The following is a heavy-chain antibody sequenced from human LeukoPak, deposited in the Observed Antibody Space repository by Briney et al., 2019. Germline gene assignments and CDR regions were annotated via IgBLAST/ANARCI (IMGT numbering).Heavy chain of an antibody. J-gene: IGHJ6*03. V-gene: IGHV4-31*03. Sequence: PLSLTCTVSGGSVSSGGYYWSWIRQYPGKGLEWIGYIYYSGSTYYNPSLKSRLTISLDTSTNQFSLKLGSVTAADTAVYYCATTAYYYYVDVWGKGTTVTVSS. CDR3: ATTAYYYYVDV. CDR1: GGSVSSGGYY. CDR2: IYYSGST. D-gene: IGHD1-26*01.